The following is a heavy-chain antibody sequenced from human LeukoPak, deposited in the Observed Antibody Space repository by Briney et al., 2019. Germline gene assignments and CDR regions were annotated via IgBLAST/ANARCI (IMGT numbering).Heavy chain of an antibody. J-gene: IGHJ3*02. CDR3: ARFTDCSSTSCGAFDI. CDR1: GYTFTSYA. Sequence: GASVKVSCKASGYTFTSYAMHWVRQAPGQRLEWMGWINAGNGNTKYSQKFQGRVTITRDTSASTAYMELSSLRSEDTAVYYCARFTDCSSTSCGAFDIWGQGTMVTVSS. D-gene: IGHD2-2*01. CDR2: INAGNGNT. V-gene: IGHV1-3*01.